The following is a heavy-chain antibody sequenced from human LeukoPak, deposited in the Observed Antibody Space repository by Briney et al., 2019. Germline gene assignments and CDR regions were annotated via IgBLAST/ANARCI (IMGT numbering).Heavy chain of an antibody. CDR3: ANFPSALDY. J-gene: IGHJ4*02. CDR2: ISGSGGST. Sequence: GGSLRLSCAASGFTFSDYYMSWIRRAPGKGLEWVSAISGSGGSTYYADSVKGRFTISRDNSKNTLYLQMNSLRAEDTAVYYCANFPSALDYWGQGTLVTVSS. CDR1: GFTFSDYY. V-gene: IGHV3-23*01.